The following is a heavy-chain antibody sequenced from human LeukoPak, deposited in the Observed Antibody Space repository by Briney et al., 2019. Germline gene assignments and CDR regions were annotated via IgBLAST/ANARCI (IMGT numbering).Heavy chain of an antibody. V-gene: IGHV3-7*01. Sequence: GGSLRLSCAASGFTFSNYWMSWVRRAPGKGLEWVANIKQDGSETYYVDSVRGRFTISRDNAKNSLYLQMNSLRADDTAIYYCARDFWGAHRVDFYDYWGQGALVTVSS. J-gene: IGHJ4*02. CDR3: ARDFWGAHRVDFYDY. D-gene: IGHD3-3*01. CDR1: GFTFSNYW. CDR2: IKQDGSET.